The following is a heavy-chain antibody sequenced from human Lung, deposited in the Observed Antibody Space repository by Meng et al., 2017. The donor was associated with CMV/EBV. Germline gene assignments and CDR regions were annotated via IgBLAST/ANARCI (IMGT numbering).Heavy chain of an antibody. J-gene: IGHJ4*02. D-gene: IGHD6-19*01. CDR3: ARDPSNTSGRYAYFDY. CDR2: ISCYNGDT. V-gene: IGHV1-18*01. Sequence: HLIQLVAWVKKPGPSGRAPCKASGYTFTHHGISWIRQAPGQGLEWMGWISCYNGDTNYAQKFQGRVTMTTDTSTSTAYMDLRSLRSDDTAVYYCARDPSNTSGRYAYFDYWGQGTLVTVSS. CDR1: GYTFTHHG.